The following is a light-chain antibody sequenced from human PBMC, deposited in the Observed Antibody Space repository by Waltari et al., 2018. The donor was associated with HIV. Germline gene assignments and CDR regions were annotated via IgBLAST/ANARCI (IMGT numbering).Light chain of an antibody. CDR2: YDS. Sequence: SSVLTQPPSVSVAPGKTAMITCGGNNIERKSVHWYQQKAGQAPVLLIYYDSDRPSGIPERFSGSNSGNTATLTISRVGDGDEADYYCQVWYSSSDHVLFGGGTKLTVL. V-gene: IGLV3-21*04. J-gene: IGLJ2*01. CDR1: NIERKS. CDR3: QVWYSSSDHVL.